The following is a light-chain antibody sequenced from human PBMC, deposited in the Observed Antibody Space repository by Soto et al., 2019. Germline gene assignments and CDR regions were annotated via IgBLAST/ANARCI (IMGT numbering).Light chain of an antibody. CDR2: TTS. CDR3: QQYHTWWT. J-gene: IGKJ1*01. CDR1: QSIDSW. V-gene: IGKV1-5*03. Sequence: DIQMTQPPSTLSPPVGDSVTITCRASQSIDSWLAWYQQKSGKAPKLLIYTTSILESGVPSRFSGSGSGTEFTLTISGLQPDDFATYYCQQYHTWWTFGQGTKV.